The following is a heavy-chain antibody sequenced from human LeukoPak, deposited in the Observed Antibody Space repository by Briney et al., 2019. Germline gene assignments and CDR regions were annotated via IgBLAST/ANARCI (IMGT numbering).Heavy chain of an antibody. Sequence: GASVKVSCKASGYTFTGYYMHWVRQAPGQGLEWMGWINPNSGGTNYAQKLQGRVTMTTDTSTSTAYMELRSLRSDDTAVYYCARDSWDMIVVVTHAFDIWGQGTMVTVSS. D-gene: IGHD3-22*01. CDR3: ARDSWDMIVVVTHAFDI. J-gene: IGHJ3*02. CDR1: GYTFTGYY. V-gene: IGHV1-2*02. CDR2: INPNSGGT.